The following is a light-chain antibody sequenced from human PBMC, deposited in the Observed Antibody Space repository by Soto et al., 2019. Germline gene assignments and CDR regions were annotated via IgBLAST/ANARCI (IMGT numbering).Light chain of an antibody. V-gene: IGLV2-23*01. Sequence: QSVLTQPASVSGSPGQSITISCTGNSSDVGSYNLVSWYQQHPGRAPKLMIYEGSKRPSGVSNRFSGSKSGNTASLTISGLQAEDEADYYCCSYAGSSPYVVFGGGTKLTVL. J-gene: IGLJ2*01. CDR1: SSDVGSYNL. CDR3: CSYAGSSPYVV. CDR2: EGS.